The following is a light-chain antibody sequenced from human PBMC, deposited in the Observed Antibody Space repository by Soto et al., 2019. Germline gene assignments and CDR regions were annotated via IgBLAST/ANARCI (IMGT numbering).Light chain of an antibody. CDR1: QSVSSSY. V-gene: IGKV3-20*01. CDR2: GAS. Sequence: EIVLRQSPGTLSLSPGERATLSCRASQSVSSSYLAWYQQKPGHAPRLLIYGASSRATGVPDRFSGSGSGTDFSLTISRLEPEYFAVYYCQQYGSSPVTFGRGTKVDIK. CDR3: QQYGSSPVT. J-gene: IGKJ3*01.